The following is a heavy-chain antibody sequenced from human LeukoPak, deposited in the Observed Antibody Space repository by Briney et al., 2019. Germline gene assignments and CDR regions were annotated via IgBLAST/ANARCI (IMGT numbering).Heavy chain of an antibody. Sequence: ASVNVSCKASGGTFSSYAISWVRQAPGQGLEWMGWINPNSGDTNYAQKFQGWVTMTRDLSITTAYMELSRLRSDDTAVYYCARDYVGGYSGSQLDYWGQGTLVTVSS. D-gene: IGHD1-26*01. CDR3: ARDYVGGYSGSQLDY. J-gene: IGHJ4*02. CDR1: GGTFSSYA. V-gene: IGHV1-2*04. CDR2: INPNSGDT.